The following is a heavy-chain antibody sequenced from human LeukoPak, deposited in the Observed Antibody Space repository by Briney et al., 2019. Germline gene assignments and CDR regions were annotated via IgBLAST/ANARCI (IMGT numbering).Heavy chain of an antibody. J-gene: IGHJ4*02. CDR2: IIIASGTI. CDR3: AHSYDFDRSGYHRPTAI. V-gene: IGHV3-48*03. CDR1: GFSFRSFE. Sequence: GGSLRLSCAASGFSFRSFEMSWFRQAPGKGLECIAYIIIASGTIYHAHSVKGRFTISGDKSANTVYLQMNSLRVDDTAMYYCAHSYDFDRSGYHRPTAIWGQGTQVTVSS. D-gene: IGHD3-22*01.